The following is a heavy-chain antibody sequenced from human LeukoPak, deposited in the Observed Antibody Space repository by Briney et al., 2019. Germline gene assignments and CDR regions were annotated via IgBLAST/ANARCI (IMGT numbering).Heavy chain of an antibody. V-gene: IGHV1-8*01. CDR3: ARGLVRNYELTEGTENY. CDR2: MNPNSGNT. J-gene: IGHJ4*02. CDR1: GYTFTSYD. D-gene: IGHD1-7*01. Sequence: ASVKVSCKASGYTFTSYDINWVRQATGQGLEWMGWMNPNSGNTGYAQKFQGRVTMTRNTSISTAYMELSSLRSEDTAVYYCARGLVRNYELTEGTENYWGQGTLVTVSS.